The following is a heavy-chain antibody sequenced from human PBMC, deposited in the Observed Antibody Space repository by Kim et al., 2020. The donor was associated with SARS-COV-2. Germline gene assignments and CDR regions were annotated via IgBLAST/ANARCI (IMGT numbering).Heavy chain of an antibody. D-gene: IGHD1-26*01. V-gene: IGHV3-33*05. CDR1: GFTFSSYG. CDR3: ARGFASPGSYYLFNTKTRPDDAFDI. Sequence: GGSLRLSCAASGFTFSSYGMHWVRQAPGKGLEWVAVISYDGSNKYYADSVKGRFTISRDNSKNTLYLQMNSLRAEDTAVYYCARGFASPGSYYLFNTKTRPDDAFDICGQGTMVTVSS. CDR2: ISYDGSNK. J-gene: IGHJ3*02.